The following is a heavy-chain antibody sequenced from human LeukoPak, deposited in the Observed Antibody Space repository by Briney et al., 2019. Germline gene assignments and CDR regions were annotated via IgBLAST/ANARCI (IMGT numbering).Heavy chain of an antibody. CDR3: ARPRYDSGIYYRFDY. J-gene: IGHJ4*02. D-gene: IGHD3-10*01. Sequence: QPGGSLRLSCAASGFTFGSYAMTWVRQAPGKGLEWVSTVVHTSTNTYYADSVKGRFTISRDNSKNTLYLQMNSLRAEDTAVYYCARPRYDSGIYYRFDYWGQGTLVTVSS. CDR2: VVHTSTNT. V-gene: IGHV3-23*01. CDR1: GFTFGSYA.